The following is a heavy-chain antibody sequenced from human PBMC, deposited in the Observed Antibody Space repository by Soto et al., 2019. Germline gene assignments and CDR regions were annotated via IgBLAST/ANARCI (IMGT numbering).Heavy chain of an antibody. V-gene: IGHV4-59*01. CDR1: GGSISSYY. J-gene: IGHJ6*02. CDR3: ATDRGHPAIAVAAKYYYYGMDV. D-gene: IGHD6-19*01. Sequence: ASETLSLTCTVPGGSISSYYWSWIRQPPGKGLEWIGYIYYSGSTNYNPTLKSRATIPIDTSNNQFSLKLSSVTAADTAVYYCATDRGHPAIAVAAKYYYYGMDVWGQGTTVTVSS. CDR2: IYYSGST.